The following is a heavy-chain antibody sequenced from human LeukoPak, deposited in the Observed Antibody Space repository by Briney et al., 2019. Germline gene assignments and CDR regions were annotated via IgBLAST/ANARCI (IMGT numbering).Heavy chain of an antibody. CDR2: IYYSGST. J-gene: IGHJ1*01. Sequence: SETLSLTCTVSGGSISSSSYYWGWIRQPPGKGLEWIGSIYYSGSTYYNPSLKSRVTISVGTSKNQFSLKLSSVTAADTAVYYCVRDHYYDSSGYTFRHWGQGTLVTVSS. CDR3: VRDHYYDSSGYTFRH. D-gene: IGHD3-22*01. V-gene: IGHV4-39*07. CDR1: GGSISSSSYY.